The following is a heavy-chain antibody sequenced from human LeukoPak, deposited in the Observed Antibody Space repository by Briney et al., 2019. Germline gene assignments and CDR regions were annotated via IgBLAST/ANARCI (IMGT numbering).Heavy chain of an antibody. J-gene: IGHJ4*02. CDR2: IKLDGSEK. Sequence: PGGSLRLSCAATGFSFCRVWMSWVRQAPGKGTEWVASIKLDGSEKYYVDSVKGRFTISRDNAKNSLYLQMNTLRAEDTAVYYCAKEGYWGQGTLVTVSS. CDR1: GFSFCRVW. V-gene: IGHV3-7*01. CDR3: AKEGY.